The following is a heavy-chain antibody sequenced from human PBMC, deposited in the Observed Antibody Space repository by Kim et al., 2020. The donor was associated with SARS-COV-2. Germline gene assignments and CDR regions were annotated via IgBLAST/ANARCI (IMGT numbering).Heavy chain of an antibody. Sequence: SLKSRVTLSVDTSKNQFSLKLSSVTAADTAVYYCACGYSGYNFLWYFDLWGRGTLVTVSS. CDR3: ACGYSGYNFLWYFDL. D-gene: IGHD5-12*01. V-gene: IGHV4-59*09. J-gene: IGHJ2*01.